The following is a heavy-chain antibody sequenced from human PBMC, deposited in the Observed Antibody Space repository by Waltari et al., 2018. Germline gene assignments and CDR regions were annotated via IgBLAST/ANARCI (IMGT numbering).Heavy chain of an antibody. CDR3: ARDGGGYDSSGYYGWVYYYGMDV. J-gene: IGHJ6*02. CDR2: TYYRSKWYN. CDR1: GDSVSSNSAA. V-gene: IGHV6-1*01. Sequence: QVQLQQSGPGLVKPSQTLSLTCAISGDSVSSNSAAWNWIRQSPSRGLEWLGRTYYRSKWYNDYAVSVKSRITINPDTSKNQFSLQLNSVTPEDTAVYYCARDGGGYDSSGYYGWVYYYGMDVWGQGTTVTVSS. D-gene: IGHD3-22*01.